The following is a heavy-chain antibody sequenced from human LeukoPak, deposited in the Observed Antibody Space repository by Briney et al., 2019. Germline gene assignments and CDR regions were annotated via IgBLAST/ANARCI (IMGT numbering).Heavy chain of an antibody. CDR1: GYTFTSYD. Sequence: ASVKVSCKASGYTFTSYDINWVRQATGQGLEWMGWMNHNSGNTGYAQKFQGRVTMTRNTSKSTTYMELSSLRSEDAAVYYCSRGRHYDNSGYGYWGRGTLVTVSS. V-gene: IGHV1-8*01. CDR3: SRGRHYDNSGYGY. J-gene: IGHJ4*02. D-gene: IGHD3-22*01. CDR2: MNHNSGNT.